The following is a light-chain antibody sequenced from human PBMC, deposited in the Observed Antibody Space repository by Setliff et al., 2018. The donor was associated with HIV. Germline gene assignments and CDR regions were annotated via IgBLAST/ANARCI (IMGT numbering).Light chain of an antibody. CDR2: EVS. CDR1: SSDVGGYNF. V-gene: IGLV2-23*02. J-gene: IGLJ1*01. Sequence: QSVLTQPRSVSGSPGQPVTISCTGTSSDVGGYNFVSWYQQHPGKAPKLMISEVSKRPSGVSNRFSGSRSGNTASLTISGLQAEDEADYYCCSYAGTITFYVFGTGTKVTV. CDR3: CSYAGTITFYV.